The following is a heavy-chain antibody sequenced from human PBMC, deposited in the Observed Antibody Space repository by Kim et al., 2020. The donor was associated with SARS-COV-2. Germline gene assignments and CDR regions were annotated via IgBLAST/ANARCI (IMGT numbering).Heavy chain of an antibody. J-gene: IGHJ3*02. D-gene: IGHD5-18*01. V-gene: IGHV3-48*04. Sequence: GGSLRLSCAASGFTFSSYSMNWVRQAPGKGLEWVSYISSSSSTIYYADSVKGRFTISRDNAKNSLYLQMNSLRAEDTAVYYCARDRDVDTAMAMTAFDIWGQGTMVTVSS. CDR3: ARDRDVDTAMAMTAFDI. CDR1: GFTFSSYS. CDR2: ISSSSSTI.